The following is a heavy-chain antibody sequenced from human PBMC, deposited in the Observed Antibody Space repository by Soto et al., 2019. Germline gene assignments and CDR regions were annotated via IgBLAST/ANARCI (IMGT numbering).Heavy chain of an antibody. Sequence: QVQLVESGGGVVQPGRSLRLSCAASGFTFSSYAMHWVRQAPGKGLEWVAIISYDAINKYYADSVKGRFTISRDNSKNTLYLQMNSLRGDDTAIYYCARDYCSRSSCLADFYWGQGTLVTVSS. D-gene: IGHD2-2*01. V-gene: IGHV3-30-3*01. J-gene: IGHJ4*02. CDR1: GFTFSSYA. CDR2: ISYDAINK. CDR3: ARDYCSRSSCLADFY.